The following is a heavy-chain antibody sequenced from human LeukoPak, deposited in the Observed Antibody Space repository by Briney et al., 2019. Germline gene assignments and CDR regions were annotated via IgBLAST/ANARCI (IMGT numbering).Heavy chain of an antibody. CDR1: GGSISSYY. Sequence: SETLSLTCTVSGGSISSYYWSWIRQPPGKGLEWIGEINHSGSTNYNPSLKSRVTISVDTSKNQFSLKLSSVTAADTAVYYCATRSRTGYSSGWYKGWFDPWGQGTLVTVSS. CDR3: ATRSRTGYSSGWYKGWFDP. CDR2: INHSGST. V-gene: IGHV4-34*01. D-gene: IGHD6-19*01. J-gene: IGHJ5*02.